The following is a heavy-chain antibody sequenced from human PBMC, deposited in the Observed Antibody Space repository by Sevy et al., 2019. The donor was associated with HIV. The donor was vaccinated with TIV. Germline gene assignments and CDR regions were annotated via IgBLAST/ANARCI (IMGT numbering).Heavy chain of an antibody. CDR3: AREDHNSNWYYFDY. J-gene: IGHJ4*02. CDR1: GFTFSTYG. CDR2: IWYDGSNQ. V-gene: IGHV3-33*01. Sequence: GGSLRLSCAASGFTFSTYGMHWVRQAPGKGLEWVAVIWYDGSNQYYADSVKGRFTISRDNSKNTLYLQMNSLRAGETAVYFCAREDHNSNWYYFDYWGQGTLVTVSS. D-gene: IGHD6-13*01.